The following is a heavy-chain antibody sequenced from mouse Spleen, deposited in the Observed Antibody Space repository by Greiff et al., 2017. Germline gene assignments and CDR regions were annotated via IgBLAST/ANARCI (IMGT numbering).Heavy chain of an antibody. V-gene: IGHV1-20*01. CDR1: GYSFTGYF. D-gene: IGHD1-1*01. J-gene: IGHJ2*01. CDR2: INPYNGDT. Sequence: EVKLMESGPELVKPGDSVKISCKASGYSFTGYFMNWVMQSHGKSLEWIGRINPYNGDTFYNQKFKGKATLTVDKSSSTAHMELRSLTSEDSAVYYCARNRDYYGSSYFDYWGQGTTLTVSS. CDR3: ARNRDYYGSSYFDY.